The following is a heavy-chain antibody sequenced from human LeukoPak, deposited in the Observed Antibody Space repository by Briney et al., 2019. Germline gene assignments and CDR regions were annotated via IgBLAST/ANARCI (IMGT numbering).Heavy chain of an antibody. Sequence: PGGSLRLSCAASGFIFSSYSMNWVRQAPGKGLEWVSSISSSSSHIFYADSVKGRFTISRDNAKNTLFLQMNSLRAEDTAVYYCAKDGGLWVSAHWGDSWGRGTLVTVSS. CDR3: AKDGGLWVSAHWGDS. CDR1: GFIFSSYS. J-gene: IGHJ4*02. CDR2: ISSSSSHI. D-gene: IGHD7-27*01. V-gene: IGHV3-21*04.